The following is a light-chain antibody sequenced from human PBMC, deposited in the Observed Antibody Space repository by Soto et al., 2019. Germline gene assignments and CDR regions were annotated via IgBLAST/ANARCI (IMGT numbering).Light chain of an antibody. CDR2: DAS. J-gene: IGKJ5*01. V-gene: IGKV3-11*01. CDR1: QSVSSY. CDR3: QQRSNCIT. Sequence: EIVLTQSPATLSLSPRERATLSCRASQSVSSYLAWYQQKPGQAPRLLIYDASNRATGIPARFSGSGSGTDFPLTISSLETEAFAFYYCQQRSNCITCGQAKRREI.